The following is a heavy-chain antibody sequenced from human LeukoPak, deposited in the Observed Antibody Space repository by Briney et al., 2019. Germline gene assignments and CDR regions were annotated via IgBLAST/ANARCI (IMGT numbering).Heavy chain of an antibody. V-gene: IGHV3-30-3*01. CDR1: GFTLSSYD. CDR3: ARDLHNEEDWYFDL. D-gene: IGHD4-11*01. CDR2: ISYDGNNK. J-gene: IGHJ2*01. Sequence: PGGSLRLSCAASGFTLSSYDMHWVRQAPGKGLEWVAVISYDGNNKYYADSVKGRFTISRDNSKNTLYLQMNRGNGERRAVDSGARDLHNEEDWYFDLWGRGILVTVSS.